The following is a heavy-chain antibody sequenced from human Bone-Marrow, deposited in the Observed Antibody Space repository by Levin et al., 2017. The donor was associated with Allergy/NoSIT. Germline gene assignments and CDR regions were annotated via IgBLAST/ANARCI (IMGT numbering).Heavy chain of an antibody. J-gene: IGHJ4*02. CDR3: ARDKAADYSSPAGVYY. Sequence: PGGSLRLSCAASGFTFSDYYMSWIRQAPGKGLEWVSYISSSGSTIYYADSVKGRFTISRDNAKNSLYLQMNSLRAEDTAVYYCARDKAADYSSPAGVYYWGQGTLVTVSS. D-gene: IGHD6-13*01. V-gene: IGHV3-11*01. CDR1: GFTFSDYY. CDR2: ISSSGSTI.